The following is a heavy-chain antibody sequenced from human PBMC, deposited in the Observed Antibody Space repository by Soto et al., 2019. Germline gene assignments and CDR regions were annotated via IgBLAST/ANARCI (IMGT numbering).Heavy chain of an antibody. V-gene: IGHV1-69*13. CDR1: GGTFSSYA. CDR3: ARDRGYSSSPYDY. D-gene: IGHD6-6*01. J-gene: IGHJ4*02. Sequence: SVKVSCKASGGTFSSYAISWVRQAPGQGLEWMGGIIPIFGTANYAQKFQGRVTITADESTSTAYMELSSLRSEVTAVYYCARDRGYSSSPYDYWGQGTLVTVSS. CDR2: IIPIFGTA.